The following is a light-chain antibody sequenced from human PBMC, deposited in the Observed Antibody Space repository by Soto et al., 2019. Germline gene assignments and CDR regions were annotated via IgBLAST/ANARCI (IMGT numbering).Light chain of an antibody. Sequence: QSVLTQPASVSGSPGQSITISCTGSSSDVGGYNYVSWYQQHPGKAPKLMIYEVSNRPSGISNRFSGSKSGNTASLTLSGLQAEDEADYYCGAWDTSLTTVLFGGGTKLTVL. CDR2: EVS. J-gene: IGLJ2*01. CDR3: GAWDTSLTTVL. CDR1: SSDVGGYNY. V-gene: IGLV2-14*01.